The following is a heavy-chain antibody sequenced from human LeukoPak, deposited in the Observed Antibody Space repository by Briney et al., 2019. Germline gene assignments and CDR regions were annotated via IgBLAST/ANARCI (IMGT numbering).Heavy chain of an antibody. Sequence: PSETLSLTCTVSGGSISSYYWSWLRQPPGKGLEWIGYIYYSGSTNYNPSLKSRVTISVDTSKNQFSLKLSSVTAADTAVYYCAGHMSGRFDPWGQGTLVTVSS. J-gene: IGHJ5*02. CDR1: GGSISSYY. V-gene: IGHV4-59*08. CDR3: AGHMSGRFDP. CDR2: IYYSGST. D-gene: IGHD3-16*01.